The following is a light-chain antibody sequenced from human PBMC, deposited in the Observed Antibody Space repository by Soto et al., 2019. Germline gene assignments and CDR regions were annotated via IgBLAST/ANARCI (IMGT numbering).Light chain of an antibody. CDR1: QGISGW. J-gene: IGKJ1*01. Sequence: DIQMTQSPSSVSAFVGDRVTITCRASQGISGWLAWYQHKSRKAPKLLIFATSTLQSGVPSRFSGSGSGTDFTLTISSLQPEDVATYYCQQASSFPWTFGQGTRVGIK. CDR2: ATS. V-gene: IGKV1-12*01. CDR3: QQASSFPWT.